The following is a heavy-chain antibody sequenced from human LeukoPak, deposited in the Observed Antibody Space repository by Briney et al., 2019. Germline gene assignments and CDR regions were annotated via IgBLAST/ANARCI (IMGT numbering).Heavy chain of an antibody. J-gene: IGHJ4*02. Sequence: PGGSLRLSCAGSGFTFSNYWMYWVRQAPGKGLVWVSHVDAHGGSRTYADSVKGRFTISRDNAQNLVYLQMNSLRVEDTGVYYCARDPAWGAIDYWGQGTLVTVSS. CDR3: ARDPAWGAIDY. D-gene: IGHD7-27*01. CDR1: GFTFSNYW. CDR2: VDAHGGSR. V-gene: IGHV3-74*01.